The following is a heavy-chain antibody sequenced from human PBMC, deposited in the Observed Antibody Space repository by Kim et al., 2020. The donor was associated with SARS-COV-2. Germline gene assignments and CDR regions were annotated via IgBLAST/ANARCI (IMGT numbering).Heavy chain of an antibody. CDR2: IYYSGCT. CDR3: ARQTIAYSHGLYYYYY. J-gene: IGHJ6*01. CDR1: GGSISSSSYY. V-gene: IGHV4-39*01. Sequence: SETLSLTCTVSGGSISSSSYYWGWIRQPPGKGLEWIGSIYYSGCTLYNSSLKSRVTISVDTSKNQFSLKLTSVTAADTAMHYCARQTIAYSHGLYYYYY. D-gene: IGHD5-18*01.